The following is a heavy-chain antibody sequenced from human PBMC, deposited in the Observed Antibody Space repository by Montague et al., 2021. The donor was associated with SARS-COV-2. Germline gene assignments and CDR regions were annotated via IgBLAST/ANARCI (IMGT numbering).Heavy chain of an antibody. CDR2: IYHSGST. J-gene: IGHJ3*02. D-gene: IGHD6-19*01. Sequence: SETLSLTCTVSGYSISTGYYWGWIRQPPGKGLEWIGTIYHSGSTYFNPSLKSRVTISVDTSKNQFSLNLSSMTAADTAVYYCAKVAGSHGTFDIWGRGTMVTVSS. V-gene: IGHV4-38-2*02. CDR3: AKVAGSHGTFDI. CDR1: GYSISTGYY.